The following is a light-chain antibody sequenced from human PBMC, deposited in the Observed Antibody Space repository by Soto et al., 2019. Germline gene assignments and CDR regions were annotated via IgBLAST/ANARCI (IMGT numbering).Light chain of an antibody. J-gene: IGLJ2*01. V-gene: IGLV2-8*01. CDR2: EVS. CDR1: SSYVGGYNY. CDR3: SSFAGNNNLV. Sequence: QSALTQPPSASGSPGQSVTISCTGTSSYVGGYNYVSWYQQHPGKAPKLMISEVSKRPSGVPDRFSGSKSGNTASLTVSGLQDEDEADYCCSSFAGNNNLVFGGGTKLTVL.